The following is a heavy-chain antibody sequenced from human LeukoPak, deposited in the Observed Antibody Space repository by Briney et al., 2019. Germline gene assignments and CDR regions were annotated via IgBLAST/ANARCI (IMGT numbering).Heavy chain of an antibody. CDR3: ARGTGEPGYFDY. J-gene: IGHJ4*02. D-gene: IGHD7-27*01. CDR1: GYTFTNYG. V-gene: IGHV1-18*01. CDR2: IGAYNGKT. Sequence: ASVKVSCKASGYTFTNYGITWVRQAPGQGLEWMGWIGAYNGKTNFAQHLQGRATMTTDTSTKTAYMELRSLRSDDTAVYYCARGTGEPGYFDYWGQGTLVTVSS.